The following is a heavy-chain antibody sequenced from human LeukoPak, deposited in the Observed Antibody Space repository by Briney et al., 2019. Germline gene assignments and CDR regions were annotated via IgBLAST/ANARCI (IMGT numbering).Heavy chain of an antibody. J-gene: IGHJ4*02. CDR1: GLTVSSNY. D-gene: IGHD6-19*01. CDR3: ARDLKTSGWYGDFDY. Sequence: GGSLRLSCVASGLTVSSNYMSWVRQAPGKGLEWVSAIFSGGSTFYADSVTGRFTISRDNSKSTVYLEMNSLRAEDTAVYYCARDLKTSGWYGDFDYWGQGTLVTVSS. V-gene: IGHV3-53*01. CDR2: IFSGGST.